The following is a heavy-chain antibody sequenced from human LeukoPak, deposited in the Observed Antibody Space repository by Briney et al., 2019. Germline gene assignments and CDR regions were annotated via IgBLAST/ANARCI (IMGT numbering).Heavy chain of an antibody. J-gene: IGHJ3*02. D-gene: IGHD1-26*01. V-gene: IGHV4-59*01. CDR3: ARYSGSYGGAFDI. CDR2: IYYSGST. CDR1: GGSFSSYY. Sequence: SETLSLTCAVYGGSFSSYYWSWIGQPPGKGLEWIGYIYYSGSTNYNPSLKSRVTISVDTSKNQFSLKLSSVTAADTAVYYCARYSGSYGGAFDIWGQGTMVTVSS.